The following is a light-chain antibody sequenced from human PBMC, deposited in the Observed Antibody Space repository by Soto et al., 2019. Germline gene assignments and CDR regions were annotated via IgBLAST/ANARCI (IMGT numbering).Light chain of an antibody. CDR3: CSYAGSGTSYV. Sequence: QSALTQPASVSGSPGQSITISCTGTSGDVGSYNLVSWYQQHPGKAPKLMIYEVSKRPSGVSNRFSGSKSGNTASLTISGLQAEDEADYYCCSYAGSGTSYVFGTGTKLTVL. CDR1: SGDVGSYNL. CDR2: EVS. V-gene: IGLV2-23*02. J-gene: IGLJ1*01.